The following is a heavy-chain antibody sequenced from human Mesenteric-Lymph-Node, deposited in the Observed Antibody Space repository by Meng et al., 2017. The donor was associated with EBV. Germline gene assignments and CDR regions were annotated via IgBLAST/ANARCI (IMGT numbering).Heavy chain of an antibody. Sequence: QITLKESGPTLLKPHKTLTLTCTFSGFSLSTSGVGVGWIRQPPGKALEWLALIYWDDDKRYSPSLKSRLTITKDTSKNQVVLTMTNMDPVDTATYYCAHTRERGATGSFDPWGQGTLVTVSS. J-gene: IGHJ5*02. CDR1: GFSLSTSGVG. D-gene: IGHD1-26*01. CDR3: AHTRERGATGSFDP. CDR2: IYWDDDK. V-gene: IGHV2-5*02.